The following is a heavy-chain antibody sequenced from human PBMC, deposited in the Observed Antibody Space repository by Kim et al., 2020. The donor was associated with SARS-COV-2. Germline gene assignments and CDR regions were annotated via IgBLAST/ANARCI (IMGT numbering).Heavy chain of an antibody. CDR1: GGSINFYY. D-gene: IGHD3-10*01. J-gene: IGHJ6*04. CDR3: ARSRSEMDV. V-gene: IGHV4-59*08. CDR2: IYYSGRA. Sequence: SETLSLTCTVSGGSINFYYWSWIRQPPGKGLEWLGYIYYSGRATYNPSLASRLTMSVDTSKNQVSLRLSSVTAADAALYYCARSRSEMDVWGKGTMVTVSS.